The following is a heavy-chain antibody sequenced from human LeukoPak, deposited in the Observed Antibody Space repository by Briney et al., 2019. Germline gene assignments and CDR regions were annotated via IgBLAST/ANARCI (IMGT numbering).Heavy chain of an antibody. D-gene: IGHD3-10*01. J-gene: IGHJ4*02. Sequence: GGSLRLSCAASGFTFSSYWMSWVRQAPGKGLEWVANIKQDGSEKYYVDSVKGRFTISRDNAKNSLYLQMNSLRAEDTAVYYCARDRGSSALYFDHWGQGTLVTVSS. CDR3: ARDRGSSALYFDH. CDR2: IKQDGSEK. CDR1: GFTFSSYW. V-gene: IGHV3-7*03.